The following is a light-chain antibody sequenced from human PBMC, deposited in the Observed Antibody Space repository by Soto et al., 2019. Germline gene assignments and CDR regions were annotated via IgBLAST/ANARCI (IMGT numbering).Light chain of an antibody. Sequence: DIQMTQSPSSLSASVGDRVTITCRASQTISSYLNWYQQKPGKAPKLLIYAASILQSGVPSRFSASGSGTDFTLTISCLQPEDFVTYYCQQSYSTPRTFGQGTKVEIK. CDR1: QTISSY. J-gene: IGKJ1*01. CDR3: QQSYSTPRT. V-gene: IGKV1-39*01. CDR2: AAS.